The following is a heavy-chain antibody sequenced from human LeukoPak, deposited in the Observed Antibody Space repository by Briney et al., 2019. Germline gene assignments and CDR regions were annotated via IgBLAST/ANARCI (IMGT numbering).Heavy chain of an antibody. J-gene: IGHJ4*02. CDR1: GGSLSGYY. V-gene: IGHV4-34*01. D-gene: IGHD3-9*01. CDR2: INHSGST. Sequence: SETLSLTCAVYGGSLSGYYWSWIRQPPGKGLEWIGEINHSGSTNYNPSLKSQVTISVDTSKNQFSLKLSSVTAADTAVYYCARVGRYFDWLFDYWGQGTLVTVSS. CDR3: ARVGRYFDWLFDY.